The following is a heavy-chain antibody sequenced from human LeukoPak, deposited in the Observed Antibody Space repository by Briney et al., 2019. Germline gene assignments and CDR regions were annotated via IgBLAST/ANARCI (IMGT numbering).Heavy chain of an antibody. J-gene: IGHJ3*02. D-gene: IGHD2-8*01. V-gene: IGHV3-53*01. CDR3: ARDCTNGVCDDAFDI. CDR2: IYSGGTI. CDR1: GFTVSSNY. Sequence: GGSLRLSCAASGFTVSSNYMSWVRQAPGKGLGWVSVIYSGGTIYYADSVKGRFTISRDNAKNSLYLQMNSLRAEDTAVYYCARDCTNGVCDDAFDIWGQGTMVTVSS.